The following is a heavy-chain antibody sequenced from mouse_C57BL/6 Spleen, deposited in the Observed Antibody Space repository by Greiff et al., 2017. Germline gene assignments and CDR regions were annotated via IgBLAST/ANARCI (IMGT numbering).Heavy chain of an antibody. CDR1: GYTFTDYE. J-gene: IGHJ4*01. V-gene: IGHV1-15*01. Sequence: QVQLQQSGAELVRPGASVTLSCKASGYTFTDYEMHWVKQTPVHGLEWIGAIDPETGGTAYNQKFKGKAILTADKSSSTAYMELRSLTSEDSAVYYCARAIYGGAMDYWGQGTSVTVSS. D-gene: IGHD1-1*02. CDR2: IDPETGGT. CDR3: ARAIYGGAMDY.